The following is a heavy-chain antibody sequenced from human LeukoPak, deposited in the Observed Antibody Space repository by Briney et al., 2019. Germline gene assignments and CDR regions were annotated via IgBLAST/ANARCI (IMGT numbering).Heavy chain of an antibody. D-gene: IGHD6-19*01. V-gene: IGHV3-53*01. CDR2: IYSGGST. Sequence: GGSLRLSCAASGFTVSSNCMSWVRQAPGKGLEWVSVIYSGGSTYYADSVKGRFTISRDNSKNTLYLQMNSLRAEDTAVYYCARSRDSSGWYGDYDYWGQGSLVTVSS. CDR1: GFTVSSNC. J-gene: IGHJ4*02. CDR3: ARSRDSSGWYGDYDY.